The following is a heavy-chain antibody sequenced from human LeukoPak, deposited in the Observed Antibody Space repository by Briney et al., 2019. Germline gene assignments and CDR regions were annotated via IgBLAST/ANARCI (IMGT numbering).Heavy chain of an antibody. CDR1: GFTLSSHD. CDR2: IASGSQT. D-gene: IGHD5-18*01. CDR3: VREARGYHYTYFDY. V-gene: IGHV3-13*01. J-gene: IGHJ4*02. Sequence: GGSLRLSCTASGFTLSSHDMHWVRQATGKGLEWIAAIASGSQTFYAGSVKGRFTISREDAKNSLYLQMNSLRAGDTAVYYCVREARGYHYTYFDYWGREPWSPSPQ.